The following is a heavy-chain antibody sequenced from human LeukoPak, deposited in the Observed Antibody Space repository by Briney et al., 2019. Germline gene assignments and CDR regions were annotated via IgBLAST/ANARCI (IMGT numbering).Heavy chain of an antibody. CDR2: INPSGGST. CDR1: GYTFTSYS. CDR3: ARGGGYYYGSGSYSPRAYNWFDP. D-gene: IGHD3-10*01. V-gene: IGHV1-46*01. J-gene: IGHJ5*02. Sequence: ASVKVSCKASGYTFTSYSIHWVRQAPGQGLKWLGIINPSGGSTTYAQKLQGRVTMTTDTSTSTAYMELRSLRSDDTAVYYCARGGGYYYGSGSYSPRAYNWFDPWGQGTLVTVSS.